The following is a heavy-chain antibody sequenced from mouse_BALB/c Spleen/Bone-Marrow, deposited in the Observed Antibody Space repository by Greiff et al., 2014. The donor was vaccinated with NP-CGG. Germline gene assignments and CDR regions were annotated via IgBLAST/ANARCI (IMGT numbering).Heavy chain of an antibody. J-gene: IGHJ4*01. Sequence: QVQLKESGAELVRPGASVKVSCKASGYTFTNYWINWVRQRPGQGLEWIGNIYPSDSYSNYNQKFKDKATLTVDKSSSTAYMQLSSPTSEDSAAYYCTRRDRYDYYGVDYWGQGTSVTVSS. CDR1: GYTFTNYW. CDR3: TRRDRYDYYGVDY. CDR2: IYPSDSYS. D-gene: IGHD2-14*01. V-gene: IGHV1S126*01.